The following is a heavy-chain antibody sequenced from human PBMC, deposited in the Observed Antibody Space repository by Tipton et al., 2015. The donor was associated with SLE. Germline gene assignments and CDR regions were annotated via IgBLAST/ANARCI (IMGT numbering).Heavy chain of an antibody. CDR2: IYYTGST. CDR1: GDSITSSSYY. V-gene: IGHV4-61*01. J-gene: IGHJ4*01. Sequence: TLSLTCTVSGDSITSSSYYWCWIRQPPGKGLEYIGYIYYTGSTNYNPSLKSRVTISVDTSKNQFSLRLSSVTAADTAVYYCATHPRSYSSGWSYYFDYWGQGALVTVSS. D-gene: IGHD6-19*01. CDR3: ATHPRSYSSGWSYYFDY.